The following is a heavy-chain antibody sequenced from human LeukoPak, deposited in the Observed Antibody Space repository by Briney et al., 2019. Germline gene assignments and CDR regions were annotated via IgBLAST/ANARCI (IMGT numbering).Heavy chain of an antibody. CDR1: GGSFSGYY. D-gene: IGHD1-26*01. CDR2: INHSGNT. CDR3: ARVGGSYGSNWFDP. V-gene: IGHV4-34*01. Sequence: SETLSLTCAVYGGSFSGYYWSWIRQPPGKGLEWIGEINHSGNTNYNPSLKSRVTISVDTSKNQFSLKLSSVTAADTAVYYCARVGGSYGSNWFDPWGQGTLVTVSS. J-gene: IGHJ5*02.